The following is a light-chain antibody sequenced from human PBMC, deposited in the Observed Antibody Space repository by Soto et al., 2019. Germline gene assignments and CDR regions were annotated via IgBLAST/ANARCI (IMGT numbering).Light chain of an antibody. Sequence: DIVMTQSPLSLPVTPGEPASIPCRSSQILLHSNGYNYLDWYLQKPGQSPQLLIYLGSNRASGVPDRFSGSGSGTDFTLKISRVEAEDVGVYYCMQALQTPLTFGGGTKVDIK. CDR2: LGS. CDR3: MQALQTPLT. V-gene: IGKV2-28*01. CDR1: QILLHSNGYNY. J-gene: IGKJ4*01.